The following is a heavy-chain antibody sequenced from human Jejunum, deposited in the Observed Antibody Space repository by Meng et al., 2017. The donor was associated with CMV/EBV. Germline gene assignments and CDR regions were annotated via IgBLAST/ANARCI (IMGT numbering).Heavy chain of an antibody. CDR3: ALGLYTTSWFFDL. Sequence: KVSGYPFPDYYIPSVQQAPGTGLEWMGLVDPEDGETIYAEKSQGRVTISADTSTDTIYMELSSLRSEDTAVYFCALGLYTTSWFFDLWGRGTLVTVSS. CDR2: VDPEDGET. D-gene: IGHD1-14*01. CDR1: GYPFPDYY. J-gene: IGHJ2*01. V-gene: IGHV1-69-2*01.